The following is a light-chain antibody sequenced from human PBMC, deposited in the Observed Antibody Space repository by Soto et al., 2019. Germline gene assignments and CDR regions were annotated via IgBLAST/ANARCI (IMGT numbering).Light chain of an antibody. J-gene: IGKJ5*01. CDR2: GAS. V-gene: IGKV3D-20*02. Sequence: IVLTQSPGTLSLSPEERATLSCRAIQTVSTTYLAWYQQKPGQAPRLLIYGASSRATGIPDRFSGSGSGTDFTLTISSLEPEDFAIYYCQQRQYWPPITFGQGTRLEIK. CDR1: QTVSTTY. CDR3: QQRQYWPPIT.